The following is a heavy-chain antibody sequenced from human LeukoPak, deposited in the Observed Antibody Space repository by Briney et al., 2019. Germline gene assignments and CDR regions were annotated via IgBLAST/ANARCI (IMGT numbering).Heavy chain of an antibody. V-gene: IGHV1-2*02. J-gene: IGHJ4*02. D-gene: IGHD3-22*01. CDR2: INPNSGGT. CDR1: GYTFTGYY. Sequence: ASVKVSCKAPGYTFTGYYMHWVRQAPGQGLEWMGWINPNSGGTNYAQKFQGRVTMTRDTSISTAYMELSRLRSDDTAVYYCARDITMIVVSYYFDYWGQGTLVTVSS. CDR3: ARDITMIVVSYYFDY.